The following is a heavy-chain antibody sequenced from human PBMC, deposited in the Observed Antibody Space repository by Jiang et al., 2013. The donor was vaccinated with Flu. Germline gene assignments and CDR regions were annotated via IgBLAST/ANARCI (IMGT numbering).Heavy chain of an antibody. CDR1: GFTFSSYG. J-gene: IGHJ5*02. D-gene: IGHD6-19*01. Sequence: LSCAASGFTFSSYGMHWVRQAPGKGLEWVAVISYDGSNKYYADSVKGRFTISRDNSKNTLYLQMNSLRAEDTAVYYCAKNGYSSGWYVWDWFDPWGQGTLVTVSS. CDR2: ISYDGSNK. CDR3: AKNGYSSGWYVWDWFDP. V-gene: IGHV3-30*18.